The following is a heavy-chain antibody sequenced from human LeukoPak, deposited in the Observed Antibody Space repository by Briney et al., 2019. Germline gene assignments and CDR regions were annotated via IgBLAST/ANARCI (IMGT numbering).Heavy chain of an antibody. J-gene: IGHJ6*03. D-gene: IGHD3-3*01. CDR3: AREGGLVTIFGVVIEDYYYYMDV. Sequence: GGSLRLSCAASGFTFSSYWMSWVRQAPGKGLEWVANIKQDGSEKYYVDSVKGRFTISRDNAKNSLYLQMNSLRAEDTAVYYCAREGGLVTIFGVVIEDYYYYMDVWGKGTTVTVSS. CDR2: IKQDGSEK. CDR1: GFTFSSYW. V-gene: IGHV3-7*01.